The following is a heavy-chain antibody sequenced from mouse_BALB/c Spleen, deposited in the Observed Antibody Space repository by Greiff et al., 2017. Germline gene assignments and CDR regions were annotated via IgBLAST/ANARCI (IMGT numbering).Heavy chain of an antibody. V-gene: IGHV5-6-3*01. Sequence: DVKLVESGGGLVQPGGSLKLSCAASGFTFSSYGMSWVRQTPDKRLELVATINSNGGSTYYPDSVKGRFTISRDNAKNTLYLQMSSLKSEDTAMYYCARDDEGFAYWGQGTLVTVSA. CDR1: GFTFSSYG. J-gene: IGHJ3*01. CDR2: INSNGGST. CDR3: ARDDEGFAY.